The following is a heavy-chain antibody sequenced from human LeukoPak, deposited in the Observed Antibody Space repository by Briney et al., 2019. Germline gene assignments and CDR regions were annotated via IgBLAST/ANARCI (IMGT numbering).Heavy chain of an antibody. D-gene: IGHD2-2*01. V-gene: IGHV3-23*01. CDR1: GFTFSSYG. Sequence: GGSLRLSCAASGFTFSSYGMSWVRQAPGKGLEWVSAISGSGGSTYYADSVKGRFTISRDNAKNSLYLQMNSLRAEDTAVYYCARDMEVPAALLYYYYYYMDVWGKGTTVTVSS. CDR2: ISGSGGST. J-gene: IGHJ6*03. CDR3: ARDMEVPAALLYYYYYYMDV.